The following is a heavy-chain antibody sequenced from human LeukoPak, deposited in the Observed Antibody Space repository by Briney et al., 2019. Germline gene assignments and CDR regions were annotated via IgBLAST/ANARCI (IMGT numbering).Heavy chain of an antibody. V-gene: IGHV3-48*01. Sequence: PGGPLRLSCAASGFTFSSYSMNWVRQAPGKGLGWVSYISSSSSSIYYADSVKGRFTISRDNAKNSLYLQMNSLRAEDTAVYYCARVWLTDPKGYWGQGTLVTVSS. D-gene: IGHD3-16*01. CDR1: GFTFSSYS. J-gene: IGHJ4*02. CDR2: ISSSSSSI. CDR3: ARVWLTDPKGY.